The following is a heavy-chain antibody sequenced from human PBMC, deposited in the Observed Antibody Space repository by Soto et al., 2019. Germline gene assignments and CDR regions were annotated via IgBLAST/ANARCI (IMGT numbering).Heavy chain of an antibody. J-gene: IGHJ6*02. D-gene: IGHD3-10*01. Sequence: ASVKVSCKAAGYTFTSYGISWGRQAPGQGLEWMGWISAYNGNTNYAQKLQDRVTMTTDTSTSTAYMELSRLRSDDTAVYYCARVTYYYGSGSYREDYYYGMDVWGQGTTVTVSS. CDR2: ISAYNGNT. CDR3: ARVTYYYGSGSYREDYYYGMDV. CDR1: GYTFTSYG. V-gene: IGHV1-18*01.